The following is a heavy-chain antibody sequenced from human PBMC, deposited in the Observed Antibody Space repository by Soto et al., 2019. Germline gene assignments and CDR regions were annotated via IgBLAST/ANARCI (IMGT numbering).Heavy chain of an antibody. CDR2: IAHDGTNK. V-gene: IGHV3-30*18. J-gene: IGHJ6*02. CDR3: AKVSDRHYAMDV. Sequence: QSGGSLRLSCAASGFTFNTYGMHWVRQAPGEGLEWVAVIAHDGTNKYYRDSVKGRFTVSRDNSKNTLYLLMNSLRPEDTAVYYCAKVSDRHYAMDVWGQGTTVTVSS. CDR1: GFTFNTYG.